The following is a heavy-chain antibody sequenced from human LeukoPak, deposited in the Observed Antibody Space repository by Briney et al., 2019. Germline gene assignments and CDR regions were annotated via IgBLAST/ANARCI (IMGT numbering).Heavy chain of an antibody. D-gene: IGHD2-21*02. Sequence: SETLSLTCTVSGGSISSSSYYWGWIRQPPGKGLEWIGSIYYSGSTYYNPSLKSRVTISVDTSKNQFTLKLSSVTAADTAVYYCARQSGWLLFVVYWGQGTLVTVSS. CDR1: GGSISSSSYY. CDR3: ARQSGWLLFVVY. V-gene: IGHV4-39*01. CDR2: IYYSGST. J-gene: IGHJ4*02.